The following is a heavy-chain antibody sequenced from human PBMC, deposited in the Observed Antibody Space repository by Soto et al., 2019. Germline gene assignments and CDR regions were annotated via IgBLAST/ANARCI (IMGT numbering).Heavy chain of an antibody. J-gene: IGHJ3*02. D-gene: IGHD1-26*01. Sequence: VGSLRLSCAASGFTFSSYSMNWVRQAPGKGLEWVSAISGSGGSTYYADSVKGRFTISRDNSKNTLYLQMNSLRAEDTAVYYCAKGRVGANAFDIWGQGTMVTVS. CDR3: AKGRVGANAFDI. V-gene: IGHV3-23*01. CDR1: GFTFSSYS. CDR2: ISGSGGST.